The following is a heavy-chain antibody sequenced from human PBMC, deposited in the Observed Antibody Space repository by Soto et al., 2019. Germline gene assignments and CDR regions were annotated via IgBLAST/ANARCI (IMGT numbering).Heavy chain of an antibody. V-gene: IGHV1-69*13. Sequence: ASVKVSCKASGGTLSSYAISWVRQAPGQGLEWMGGIIPIFGTANYAQKFQGRVTITADESTSTAYMELSSLRSEDTAVYYCARGSIAVAGTRYGMDVWGQGTTVTVSS. CDR1: GGTLSSYA. CDR3: ARGSIAVAGTRYGMDV. J-gene: IGHJ6*02. CDR2: IIPIFGTA. D-gene: IGHD6-19*01.